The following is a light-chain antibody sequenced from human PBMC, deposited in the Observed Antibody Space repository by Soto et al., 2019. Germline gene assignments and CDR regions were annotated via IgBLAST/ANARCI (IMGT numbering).Light chain of an antibody. V-gene: IGLV2-14*01. Sequence: QAVVTQPASVSGSPGQSITISCTGTSSDVGAYKYVSWYQQHPGKAPKLMIFEVSNRPSGVSSRFSGSKSGNTASLTISGLQAEDEAVYYCSSYTSSSTVVFGGGTKLTVL. CDR1: SSDVGAYKY. CDR2: EVS. CDR3: SSYTSSSTVV. J-gene: IGLJ2*01.